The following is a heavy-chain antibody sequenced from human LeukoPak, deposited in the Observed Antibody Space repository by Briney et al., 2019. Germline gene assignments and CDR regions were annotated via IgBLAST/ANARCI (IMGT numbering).Heavy chain of an antibody. CDR1: GDSVSSNSAA. D-gene: IGHD2-21*01. CDR3: ARDISGWALRRHYYFDY. V-gene: IGHV6-1*01. J-gene: IGHJ4*02. CDR2: TYYRSKWYN. Sequence: SQTLPLTCAISGDSVSSNSAAWNWIRQSPSRGLEWLGRTYYRSKWYNDYAVSVKSRITINPDTSKNQFSLQLNSVTPEDTAVYYCARDISGWALRRHYYFDYWGQGTLVTVSS.